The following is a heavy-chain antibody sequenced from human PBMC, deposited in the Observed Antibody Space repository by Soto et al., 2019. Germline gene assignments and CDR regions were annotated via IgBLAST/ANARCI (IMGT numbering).Heavy chain of an antibody. CDR1: GYTFTNYA. D-gene: IGHD5-12*01. J-gene: IGHJ4*02. V-gene: IGHV1-3*01. Sequence: GASVKASCKASGYTFTNYAMHWVRQAPGQRLEWMGWINAGNGNTKYSQKFQGRVTITRDTSASTAYMELSSLRSEDTAVYYCARVSGYYLPDYWGQGTLVTVSS. CDR2: INAGNGNT. CDR3: ARVSGYYLPDY.